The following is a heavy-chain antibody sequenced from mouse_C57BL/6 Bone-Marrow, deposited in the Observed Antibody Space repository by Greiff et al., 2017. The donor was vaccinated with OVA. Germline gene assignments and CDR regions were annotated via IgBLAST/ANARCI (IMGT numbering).Heavy chain of an antibody. CDR2: ISNLAYSI. CDR1: GFTFSDYG. V-gene: IGHV5-15*01. Sequence: EVQLVESGGGLVQPGGSLKLSCAASGFTFSDYGMAWVRQAPRKGPEWVAFISNLAYSIYYADTVTGRFTISRENVKNTLYLEMSSLRSEDTAMYYCARQALAGFAYWGQGTLVTVSA. J-gene: IGHJ3*01. CDR3: ARQALAGFAY.